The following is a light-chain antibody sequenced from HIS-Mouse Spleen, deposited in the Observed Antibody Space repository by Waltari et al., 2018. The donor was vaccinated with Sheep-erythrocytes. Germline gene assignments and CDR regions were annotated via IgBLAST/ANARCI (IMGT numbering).Light chain of an antibody. CDR3: CSYAGSSTPWV. J-gene: IGLJ3*02. CDR2: EGS. Sequence: QSALTHPASVSGSPGQSINISRPGTSSDLGCYNLASWYQQHPGKAPKLMIYEGSKRPSGVSNRFSGSKSGNTASLTISGLQAEDEADYYCCSYAGSSTPWVFGGGTKLTVL. V-gene: IGLV2-23*01. CDR1: SSDLGCYNL.